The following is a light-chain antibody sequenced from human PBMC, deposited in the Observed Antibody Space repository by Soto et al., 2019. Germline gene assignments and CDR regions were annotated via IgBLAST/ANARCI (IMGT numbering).Light chain of an antibody. CDR3: QQYGSSSIT. Sequence: EIVLTQSPGTLSLSPGERATLSCRASQSVSSSYLAWYQQKPGQAPRLLIYAASIRATDIPDRFSGSGSGTDFTLTISRLEPEDFAVFYRQQYGSSSITFGQGTRLEIK. J-gene: IGKJ5*01. V-gene: IGKV3-20*01. CDR1: QSVSSSY. CDR2: AAS.